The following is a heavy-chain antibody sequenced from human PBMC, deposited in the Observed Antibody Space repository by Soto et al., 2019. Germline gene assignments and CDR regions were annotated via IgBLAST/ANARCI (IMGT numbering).Heavy chain of an antibody. CDR3: ASVARGYSYGYEDLDGCFDP. CDR2: IIPIFGTA. J-gene: IGHJ5*02. CDR1: GGTFSSYA. D-gene: IGHD5-18*01. Sequence: QVQLVQSGAEVKKPGSSVKVSCKASGGTFSSYAISWVRQAPGQGLEWMGGIIPIFGTANYAQKFQGRVTITADESTSTAYMELSSLRSEDTAVYYCASVARGYSYGYEDLDGCFDPWGQGTLVTVSS. V-gene: IGHV1-69*01.